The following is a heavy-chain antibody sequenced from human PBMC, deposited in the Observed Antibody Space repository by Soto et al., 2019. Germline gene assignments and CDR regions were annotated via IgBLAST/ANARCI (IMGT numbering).Heavy chain of an antibody. Sequence: EVQLLESGGGLVQPGGSLRLSCAASGFTFSSYAMSWVRQAPGKGLEWVSVISGSGDFTFYADSVKGRFTISRDNSKNTLYLQMNTLIAEDTAVYYCANTQNDILDHWGQGTLVTVSS. CDR2: ISGSGDFT. V-gene: IGHV3-23*01. D-gene: IGHD3-9*01. CDR1: GFTFSSYA. CDR3: ANTQNDILDH. J-gene: IGHJ4*02.